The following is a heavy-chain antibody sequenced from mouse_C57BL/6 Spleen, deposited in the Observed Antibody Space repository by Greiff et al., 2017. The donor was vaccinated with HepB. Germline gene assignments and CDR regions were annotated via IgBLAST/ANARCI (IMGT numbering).Heavy chain of an antibody. CDR2: IYPGDGDT. D-gene: IGHD1-1*01. J-gene: IGHJ3*01. V-gene: IGHV1-82*01. CDR3: AREHGSSSAWFAY. CDR1: GYAFSSSW. Sequence: VQLQQSGPELVKPGASVKISCKASGYAFSSSWMNWVKQRPGKGLEWIGRIYPGDGDTNYNGKFKGKATLTADKSSSTAYMQRSSLTSEDSAVYFCAREHGSSSAWFAYWGQGTLVTVSA.